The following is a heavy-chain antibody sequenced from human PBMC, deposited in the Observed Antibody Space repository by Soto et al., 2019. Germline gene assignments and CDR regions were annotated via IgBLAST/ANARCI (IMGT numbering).Heavy chain of an antibody. Sequence: GGSLRLSCAASGFTFSSYAMHWVRQAPGKGLDWVAVMSYDGTNKYYTDSVKGRFTISRDSSKNTLNLQMNSLRAEDTAVYYCARGGYCNSTSCYRYGMDVWGQGTTVTVSS. J-gene: IGHJ6*02. V-gene: IGHV3-30-3*01. CDR1: GFTFSSYA. CDR3: ARGGYCNSTSCYRYGMDV. CDR2: MSYDGTNK. D-gene: IGHD2-2*03.